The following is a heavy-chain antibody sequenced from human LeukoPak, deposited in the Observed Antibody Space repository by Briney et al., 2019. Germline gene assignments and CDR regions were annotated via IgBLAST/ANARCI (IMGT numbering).Heavy chain of an antibody. Sequence: ASVKVSCKASGYTFTGYYMHWVRQAPGQGLEWMGWINPNSGGTNYAQKFQGRVTMTRDTSISTAYMELSRLRSDDTAVYNCARVRQWLATPLPFAYGGQGTLVTVSS. CDR1: GYTFTGYY. CDR3: ARVRQWLATPLPFAY. D-gene: IGHD6-19*01. CDR2: INPNSGGT. J-gene: IGHJ4*02. V-gene: IGHV1-2*02.